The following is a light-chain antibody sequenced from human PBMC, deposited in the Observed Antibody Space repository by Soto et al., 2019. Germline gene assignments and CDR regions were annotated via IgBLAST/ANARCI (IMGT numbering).Light chain of an antibody. CDR2: GAS. V-gene: IGKV3-20*01. J-gene: IGKJ1*01. Sequence: EIVLTQSPGTLSLSPGERATLSCRASQSVSSRYLAWYQQKPGQAPRLLIYGASTRATGIPDRFTGSASGTEFTLTISSLQPEDFVLYYCQQYDFYPGTFGQGTIVDI. CDR1: QSVSSRY. CDR3: QQYDFYPGT.